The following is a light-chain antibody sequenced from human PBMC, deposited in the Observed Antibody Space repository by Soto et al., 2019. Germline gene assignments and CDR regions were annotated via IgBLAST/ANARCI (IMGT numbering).Light chain of an antibody. J-gene: IGKJ2*01. Sequence: DIQMTQSPSSLSASVGDRGTITCRASQSISSSLNWYQQRPGKAPKSLIYSASNLQSGVPSRFSGSGSGTDFTLAISSLQPEDFATYYCQQSYSTPYTFGQGTNLEIK. CDR1: QSISSS. CDR2: SAS. CDR3: QQSYSTPYT. V-gene: IGKV1-39*01.